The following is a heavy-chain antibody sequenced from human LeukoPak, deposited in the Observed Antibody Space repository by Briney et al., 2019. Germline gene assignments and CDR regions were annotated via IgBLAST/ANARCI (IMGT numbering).Heavy chain of an antibody. CDR3: AREVVVVVTTIPTLYYMDV. CDR1: GGSISSYY. CDR2: ILYSGNT. Sequence: SETLPLTCTVSGGSISSYYWSWIRQPPGKGLEWIGYILYSGNTNYNPSLKSRVTMSVDTSKNQFSLKMTSVTAADTAVYYCAREVVVVVTTIPTLYYMDVWGKGTTVTVSS. D-gene: IGHD2-21*02. V-gene: IGHV4-59*08. J-gene: IGHJ6*03.